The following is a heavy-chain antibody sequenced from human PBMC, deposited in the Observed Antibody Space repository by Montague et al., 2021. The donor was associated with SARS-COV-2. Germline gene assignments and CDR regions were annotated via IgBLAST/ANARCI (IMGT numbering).Heavy chain of an antibody. Sequence: SETLSLTCSVSGASVTSESWGWIRQTPGKGLEWIAYIYDTGIIDFHPSFRSRTTIAVDTSKNQLSLKLTSVNTADTAVYFCARERESSDIFDLWGQGTMVTVSS. CDR3: ARERESSDIFDL. V-gene: IGHV4-59*02. CDR1: GASVTSES. J-gene: IGHJ3*01. CDR2: IYDTGII. D-gene: IGHD3-22*01.